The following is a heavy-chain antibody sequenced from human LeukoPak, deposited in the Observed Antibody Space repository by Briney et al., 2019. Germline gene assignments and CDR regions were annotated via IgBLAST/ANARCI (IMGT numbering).Heavy chain of an antibody. Sequence: PLETLSLTCTVSGGSISTSSYYWGWVRQPPGKGLEWIGNIFYSGSTYYSPSLKSRVTISLDTSRNQFSLKLSSVTAADTAVYCCASVRKGYCSSTSCYAKGYYYYYMDVWGKGTTVTISS. D-gene: IGHD2-2*01. J-gene: IGHJ6*03. V-gene: IGHV4-39*07. CDR2: IFYSGST. CDR1: GGSISTSSYY. CDR3: ASVRKGYCSSTSCYAKGYYYYYMDV.